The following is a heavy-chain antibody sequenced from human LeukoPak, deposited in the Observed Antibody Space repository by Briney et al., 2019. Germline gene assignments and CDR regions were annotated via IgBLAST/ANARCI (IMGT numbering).Heavy chain of an antibody. CDR3: ARVGVVVPAAIGWFDP. D-gene: IGHD2-2*02. CDR1: GFTVSSNY. CDR2: IYSGGST. J-gene: IGHJ5*02. V-gene: IGHV3-53*01. Sequence: GGSLRLSCAASGFTVSSNYMSWVRQAPGKGLEWVSVIYSGGSTHYADSVKGRFTISRDNSKNTLYLQMNSLRAEDTAVYYCARVGVVVPAAIGWFDPWGQGTLVTVSS.